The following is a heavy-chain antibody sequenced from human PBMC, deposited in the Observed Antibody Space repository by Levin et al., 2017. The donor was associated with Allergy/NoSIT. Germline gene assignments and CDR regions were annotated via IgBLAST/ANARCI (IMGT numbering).Heavy chain of an antibody. Sequence: GGSLRLSCAASGFTFSSSAMSWVRQAPGTGLEWVSGISYSGVSTWYADSVKGRFTISRDNSKNTLYLQMSSLRAEDTAVYYCAKDTPDLPPGPYFDHWGLGTLVTVSS. CDR2: ISYSGVST. CDR3: AKDTPDLPPGPYFDH. J-gene: IGHJ4*02. CDR1: GFTFSSSA. V-gene: IGHV3-23*01.